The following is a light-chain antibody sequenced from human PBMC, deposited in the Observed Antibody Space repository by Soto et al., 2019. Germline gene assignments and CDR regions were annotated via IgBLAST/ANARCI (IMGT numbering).Light chain of an antibody. Sequence: EIVLTQSPGTLSLSPGDRATLSCRASQSVSTNYLAWYQQSLGQAPRLLIYGASSRDTGIPDRFSGNGSGTDFTLTISRLEPEDFAVYFCHQYGSTPFTFGPGTKVEIK. CDR2: GAS. CDR1: QSVSTNY. J-gene: IGKJ3*01. CDR3: HQYGSTPFT. V-gene: IGKV3-20*01.